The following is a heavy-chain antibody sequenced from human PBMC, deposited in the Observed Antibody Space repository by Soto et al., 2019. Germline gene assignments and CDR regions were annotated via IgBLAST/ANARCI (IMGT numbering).Heavy chain of an antibody. V-gene: IGHV1-18*01. CDR2: ISAYNGNT. CDR3: ARAPTYDSSGYYHENAFDI. Sequence: ASVKVSCKASGYTFTSYGISWVRQAPGQGLEWMGWISAYNGNTNYAQKLQGRVTMTTDTSTSTAYMELRSLRSDDTAVYYCARAPTYDSSGYYHENAFDIWGQGTMVTVSS. D-gene: IGHD3-22*01. J-gene: IGHJ3*02. CDR1: GYTFTSYG.